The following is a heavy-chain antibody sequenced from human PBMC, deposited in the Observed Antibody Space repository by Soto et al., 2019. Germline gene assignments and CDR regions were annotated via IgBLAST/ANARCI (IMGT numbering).Heavy chain of an antibody. Sequence: SETLSLTCAVYGGSFSGYYWSWIRQPPGKGLEWIGEINHSGSTNYNPSLKSRVTISVDTSKNQFSLKLSSVTAADTAVYYCARPGRTLRYYYFNYWGQGTLVTVSS. V-gene: IGHV4-34*01. CDR3: ARPGRTLRYYYFNY. D-gene: IGHD1-1*01. J-gene: IGHJ4*02. CDR2: INHSGST. CDR1: GGSFSGYY.